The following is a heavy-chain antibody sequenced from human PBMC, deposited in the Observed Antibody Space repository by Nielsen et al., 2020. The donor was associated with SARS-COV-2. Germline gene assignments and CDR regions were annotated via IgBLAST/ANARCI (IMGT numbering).Heavy chain of an antibody. Sequence: GESLKISCAASGFTFSSYWMHWVRQAPGKGLVWVSRINSDGSSTSYADSVKGRFTISRDNAKNTLYLQMNSLRAEDTAVYYCAREALAAAGIDYWGQGTLVTVSS. CDR1: GFTFSSYW. V-gene: IGHV3-74*01. D-gene: IGHD6-13*01. J-gene: IGHJ4*02. CDR2: INSDGSST. CDR3: AREALAAAGIDY.